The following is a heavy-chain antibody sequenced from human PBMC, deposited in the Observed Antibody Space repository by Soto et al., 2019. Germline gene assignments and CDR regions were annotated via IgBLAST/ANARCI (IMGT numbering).Heavy chain of an antibody. CDR2: INAGNGNT. CDR1: GYTFTSYA. CDR3: ARAAVTIFGVVINWFDP. Sequence: AAVKVSCKASGYTFTSYAMHWVGQAPGQRLEWMGWINAGNGNTKYSQKFQGRVTITRDTSASTAYMELSSLRSEDTAVYYCARAAVTIFGVVINWFDPWGQGTLVTVSS. D-gene: IGHD3-3*01. J-gene: IGHJ5*02. V-gene: IGHV1-3*01.